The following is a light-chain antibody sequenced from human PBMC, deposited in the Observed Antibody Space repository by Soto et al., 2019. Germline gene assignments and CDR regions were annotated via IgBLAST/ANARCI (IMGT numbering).Light chain of an antibody. CDR2: QGS. V-gene: IGLV2-23*03. CDR3: CSYAGSRTFV. J-gene: IGLJ1*01. CDR1: SSDVGNYNL. Sequence: SALTQPASVSESPGQSITISCTGTSSDVGNYNLVSWYQQHPGKAPKLMIYQGSQRPSGISNRFSGSKSGNTASLTISGLQAEDEADYYCCSYAGSRTFVFGTGTKLTVL.